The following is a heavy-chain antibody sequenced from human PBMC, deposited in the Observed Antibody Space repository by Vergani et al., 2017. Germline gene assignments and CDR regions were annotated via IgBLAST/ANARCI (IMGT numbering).Heavy chain of an antibody. CDR2: INHSGST. CDR3: ARGGYGRAGTNFHWGTLRGNPHSIY. D-gene: IGHD7-27*01. J-gene: IGHJ4*02. Sequence: QVQLQQWGAGLLKPSETLSLTCAVYGGSFSGYYWSWIRQPPGKGLEWIGEINHSGSTNYNPSLKSRVTISVDTSKNQFSLKLSSVTAADTAVYYCARGGYGRAGTNFHWGTLRGNPHSIYWGQGTLVTVSS. CDR1: GGSFSGYY. V-gene: IGHV4-34*01.